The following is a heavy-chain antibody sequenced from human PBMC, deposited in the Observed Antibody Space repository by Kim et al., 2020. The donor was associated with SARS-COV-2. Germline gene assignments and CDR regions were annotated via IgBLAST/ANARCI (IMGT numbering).Heavy chain of an antibody. CDR1: GFTFSSYA. J-gene: IGHJ4*02. V-gene: IGHV3-30-3*01. CDR2: ISYDGSNK. Sequence: GGSLRLSCAASGFTFSSYAMHWVRQAPGKGLEWVAVISYDGSNKYYADSVKGRFTISRDNSKNTLYLQMNSLRAEDTAVYYCARDNYDYVWGSFLVDYWGQGNLVTASP. D-gene: IGHD3-16*01. CDR3: ARDNYDYVWGSFLVDY.